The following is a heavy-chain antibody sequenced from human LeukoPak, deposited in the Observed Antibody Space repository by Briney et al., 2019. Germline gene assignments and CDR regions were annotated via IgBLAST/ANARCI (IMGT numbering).Heavy chain of an antibody. CDR1: GYSFTSYW. Sequence: GESLKISCKGSGYSFTSYWIGWVRQTPGKGLEWMGIIYPDDSDTRYSPSFQGQVTISADKSISTAYLQWSSLKASDTATYYCARHGSDPTSGIYYFDSWGQGTLVTVSS. V-gene: IGHV5-51*01. J-gene: IGHJ4*02. CDR2: IYPDDSDT. D-gene: IGHD3-10*01. CDR3: ARHGSDPTSGIYYFDS.